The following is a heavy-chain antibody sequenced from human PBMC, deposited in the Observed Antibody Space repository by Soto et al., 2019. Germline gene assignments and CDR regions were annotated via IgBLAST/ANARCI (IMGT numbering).Heavy chain of an antibody. CDR2: INAGNGNT. J-gene: IGHJ6*02. CDR1: GYTFTSYA. CDR3: ARDREGPYYYYHGMDV. Sequence: ASVKVSCKASGYTFTSYAMHWVRQAPGQRLEWMGWINAGNGNTKYSQKFQGRVTITRDTSASTAYMELSSLRSEDTAVYYCARDREGPYYYYHGMDVWGQGPTVTVSS. V-gene: IGHV1-3*01.